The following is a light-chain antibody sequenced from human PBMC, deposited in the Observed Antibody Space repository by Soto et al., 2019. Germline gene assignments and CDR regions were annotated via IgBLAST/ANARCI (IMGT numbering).Light chain of an antibody. CDR2: EVS. J-gene: IGLJ1*01. CDR1: SSDVGGYNS. CDR3: SSYTDRSALDYV. V-gene: IGLV2-14*01. Sequence: QSALTQPASVSGSPGQTITISCTGSSSDVGGYNSVSWYQQHPGKGPKLMIYEVSNRPSGVSNRFSGSKSGNTASLTISGLQAEDEADYYCSSYTDRSALDYVFGTGTKLTVL.